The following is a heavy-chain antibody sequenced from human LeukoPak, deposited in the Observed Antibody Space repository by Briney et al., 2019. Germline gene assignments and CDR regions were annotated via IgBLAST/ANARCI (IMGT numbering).Heavy chain of an antibody. J-gene: IGHJ4*02. V-gene: IGHV3-64*01. D-gene: IGHD2-2*01. CDR1: GFIFSSYP. Sequence: PGGSLRLSCAASGFIFSSYPMHWVRQAPGKGLEYVSVISPDGRNTYYTNSVKGRFTISRDNSKSTLYLQMGNLRDEHMAVYYCAREQPAGSTDYWGQGTLVTVSS. CDR2: ISPDGRNT. CDR3: AREQPAGSTDY.